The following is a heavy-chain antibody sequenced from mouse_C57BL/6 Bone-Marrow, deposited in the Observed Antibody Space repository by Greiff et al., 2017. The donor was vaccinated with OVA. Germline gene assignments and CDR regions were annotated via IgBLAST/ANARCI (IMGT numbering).Heavy chain of an antibody. CDR3: AKRRYGSGYAMDY. Sequence: QVQLQQSGPGLVQPSQSLSITCTVSGFSLTSYGVHWVRQSPGKGLEWLGVIWRGGSTDYNAAFMSRLSITKDNSKSQVFFKMNSLQADDTAIYYCAKRRYGSGYAMDYWVQGTSVTVSS. V-gene: IGHV2-5*01. CDR2: IWRGGST. J-gene: IGHJ4*01. CDR1: GFSLTSYG. D-gene: IGHD1-2*01.